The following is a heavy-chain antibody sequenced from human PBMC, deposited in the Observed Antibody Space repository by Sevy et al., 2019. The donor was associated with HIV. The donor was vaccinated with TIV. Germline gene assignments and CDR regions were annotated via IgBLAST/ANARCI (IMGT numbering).Heavy chain of an antibody. CDR2: FKGKPSGGEI. CDR1: GFTFTDAW. J-gene: IGHJ4*02. V-gene: IGHV3-15*01. D-gene: IGHD6-13*01. CDR3: TTDSWSQEDYYDY. Sequence: GGSLRLSCAASGFTFTDAWMSWVRQAPGKGLERVGRFKGKPSGGEIDYAAPVKGRFIISRDDSKNTLYLQMSSLRTEDTAVYYCTTDSWSQEDYYDYWGQGTLVTVSS.